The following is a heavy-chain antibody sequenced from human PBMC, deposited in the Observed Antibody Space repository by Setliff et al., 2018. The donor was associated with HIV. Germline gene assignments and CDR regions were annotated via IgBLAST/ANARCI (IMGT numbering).Heavy chain of an antibody. J-gene: IGHJ4*02. Sequence: SETLSLTCAVYGGSFSAHYWTWIRQPPGKGLEWIGEINQSGSTKENPSLKSRVTLSIDTSKNQFSLELISVTAADTAVYYCAGGPGTTSIDYWAQGTLVTVSS. CDR1: GGSFSAHY. CDR3: AGGPGTTSIDY. D-gene: IGHD1-26*01. V-gene: IGHV4-34*01. CDR2: INQSGST.